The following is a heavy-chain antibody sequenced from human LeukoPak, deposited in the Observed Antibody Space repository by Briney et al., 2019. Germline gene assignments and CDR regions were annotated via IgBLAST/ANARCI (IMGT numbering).Heavy chain of an antibody. CDR2: INPNSGGT. CDR1: GYAFTGYY. CDR3: ARDQELLWNRSYYYYMDV. J-gene: IGHJ6*03. V-gene: IGHV1-2*02. Sequence: ASVKVSCKASGYAFTGYYMHWVRQAPGQGLEWMGWINPNSGGTNYAQKFQGRVTMTRDTSISTAYMELSRLRSDDTAVYYCARDQELLWNRSYYYYMDVWGKGTTVTISS. D-gene: IGHD3-10*01.